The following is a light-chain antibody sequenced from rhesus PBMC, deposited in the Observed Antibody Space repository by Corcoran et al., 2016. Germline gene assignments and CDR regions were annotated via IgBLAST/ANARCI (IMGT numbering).Light chain of an antibody. CDR2: AAS. J-gene: IGKJ3*01. CDR3: QKYDYSPFT. Sequence: QVILTQSPATLSLSPGDRATLSCRASQSVSTYLAWYQQKPGQAPRLLIYAASRRATGIPDRFRGSGSGTEFTLTISSLRPDDFAVYFCQKYDYSPFTFGPGAKLDIK. CDR1: QSVSTY. V-gene: IGKV3-53*01.